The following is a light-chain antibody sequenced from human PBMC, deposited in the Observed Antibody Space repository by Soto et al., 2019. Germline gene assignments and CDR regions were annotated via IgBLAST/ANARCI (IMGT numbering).Light chain of an antibody. CDR2: WAS. Sequence: DIVMTQSPDSLAVSLGERDTINCKSSQSVLQSADNKNRLTWYQQKPGQPPRLLIYWASFRESGVPDRFSGSGSGTDFTLTISSLQAEDVAVYYCQQYYSSPFTFGQGTKLEIK. CDR1: QSVLQSADNKNR. J-gene: IGKJ2*01. CDR3: QQYYSSPFT. V-gene: IGKV4-1*01.